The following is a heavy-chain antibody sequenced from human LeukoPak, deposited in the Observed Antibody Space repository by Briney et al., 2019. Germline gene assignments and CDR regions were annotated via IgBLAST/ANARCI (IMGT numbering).Heavy chain of an antibody. CDR1: GFTFSSYA. CDR3: AKDPGGYSYLYHFDY. Sequence: PGGSLRLSCAASGFTFSSYAMSWVRQAPGKGLEWVSAISPSGGSTYYADSVKGRFTISRDNSKNTPYLQMNSLRAEDTAVYYCAKDPGGYSYLYHFDYWGQGTLVTVPS. D-gene: IGHD5-18*01. J-gene: IGHJ4*02. CDR2: ISPSGGST. V-gene: IGHV3-23*01.